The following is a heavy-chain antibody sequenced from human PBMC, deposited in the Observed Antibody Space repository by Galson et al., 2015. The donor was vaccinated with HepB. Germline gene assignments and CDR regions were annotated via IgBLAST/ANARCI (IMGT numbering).Heavy chain of an antibody. D-gene: IGHD4-11*01. CDR2: IWYDGSNK. CDR3: ARDAYSTSSGWFDP. J-gene: IGHJ5*02. V-gene: IGHV3-33*01. CDR1: GFTFNNYG. Sequence: SLRLSCAASGFTFNNYGIHWVRQAPGKGLEWVAVIWYDGSNKYYADSVKGRFTISRDNSKNTLYPQMNSLRAEDTAVYYCARDAYSTSSGWFDPWGQGTLVTVSS.